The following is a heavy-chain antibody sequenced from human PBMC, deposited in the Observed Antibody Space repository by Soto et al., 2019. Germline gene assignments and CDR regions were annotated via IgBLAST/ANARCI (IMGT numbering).Heavy chain of an antibody. J-gene: IGHJ6*02. Sequence: XAVKVACKASGYPFTGYGIIWVRQAPGQGLEWMGWISAYNGNTNYAQKLQGRVTMTTDTSTSTAYMELRSLRSDDTAVYYCARAHPVAAPQDYYYGMDVWGQGTTVTVSS. CDR1: GYPFTGYG. V-gene: IGHV1-18*01. CDR2: ISAYNGNT. CDR3: ARAHPVAAPQDYYYGMDV. D-gene: IGHD6-6*01.